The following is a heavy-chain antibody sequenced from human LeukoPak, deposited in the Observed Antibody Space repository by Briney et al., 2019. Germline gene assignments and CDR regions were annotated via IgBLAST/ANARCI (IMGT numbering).Heavy chain of an antibody. CDR1: GYTFTNYD. J-gene: IGHJ4*02. V-gene: IGHV1-8*01. CDR2: MSASSGNT. Sequence: GASVRVSCKASGYTFTNYDINWVRQATGQGLEWLGWMSASSGNTGYAQKFQGRVSMTRATSISTAYLELSSQTFEDTAVYYCARTPPKGDIDYWGQGTLVTVSS. D-gene: IGHD2-21*02. CDR3: ARTPPKGDIDY.